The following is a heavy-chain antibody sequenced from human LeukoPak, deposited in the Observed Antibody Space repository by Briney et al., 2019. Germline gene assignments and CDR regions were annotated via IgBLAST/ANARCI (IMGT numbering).Heavy chain of an antibody. CDR1: GYFISSGYY. V-gene: IGHV4-38-2*02. Sequence: PSETLSLTCTVSGYFISSGYYWGWIRQPPGKGLEWIGSIYHSGSTNYNSSLKSRVTIFVDTSKNQFSLKLTSVTAADTAVYYCARDDSSGYRDYWGQGTLVTVSS. D-gene: IGHD3-3*01. J-gene: IGHJ4*02. CDR2: IYHSGST. CDR3: ARDDSSGYRDY.